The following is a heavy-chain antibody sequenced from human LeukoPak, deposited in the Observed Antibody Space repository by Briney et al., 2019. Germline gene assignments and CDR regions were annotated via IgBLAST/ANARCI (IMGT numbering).Heavy chain of an antibody. J-gene: IGHJ3*02. CDR3: ARDREDAFDI. CDR2: IYYSGST. D-gene: IGHD1-26*01. Sequence: SETLSLTCTVSGGSISSYYWSWIRQPPGKGPEWIGYIYYSGSTNYNPSLKSRVTISVDTSKNQFSLKLSSVTAADTAVYYCARDREDAFDIWGQGTMVTVSS. CDR1: GGSISSYY. V-gene: IGHV4-59*01.